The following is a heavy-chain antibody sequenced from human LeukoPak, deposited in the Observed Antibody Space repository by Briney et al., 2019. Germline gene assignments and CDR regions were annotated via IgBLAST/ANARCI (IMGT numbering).Heavy chain of an antibody. CDR2: IYYSGST. V-gene: IGHV4-39*01. CDR1: GGSICSFSYC. Sequence: PSETLSLTCTVSGGSICSFSYCWGWIRQPPGKGLEWIGTIYYSGSTYYNPSLKNRVTISVDTSKNQFSLKLSSVTAADSAVYFCARVRGSSYGLIDYWGRGTLVTVSS. CDR3: ARVRGSSYGLIDY. J-gene: IGHJ4*02. D-gene: IGHD5-18*01.